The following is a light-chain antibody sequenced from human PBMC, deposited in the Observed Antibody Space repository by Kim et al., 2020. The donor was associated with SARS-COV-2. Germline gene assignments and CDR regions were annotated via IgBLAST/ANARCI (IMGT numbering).Light chain of an antibody. CDR1: SGSIASNY. Sequence: KTVTISCTRSSGSIASNYVQWYQLRPGSAPTTVIYEDNQRPSGVPDRFSGSIDSSSNSASLTISGLKTDDEADYYCQSYDSSNPVVFGGGTQLTVL. CDR3: QSYDSSNPVV. CDR2: EDN. J-gene: IGLJ2*01. V-gene: IGLV6-57*03.